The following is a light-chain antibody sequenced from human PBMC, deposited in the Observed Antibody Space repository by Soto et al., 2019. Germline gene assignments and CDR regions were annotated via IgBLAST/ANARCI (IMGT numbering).Light chain of an antibody. CDR3: ETWDSSLSIAV. V-gene: IGLV1-51*01. J-gene: IGLJ7*01. CDR1: SSNVGNKY. Sequence: QPVLTQSPSVSAAPGQSVTISCSGSSSNVGNKYVSWYQQVPGTAPKLLIYEDYKRPSGIPDRFSGSKSGTSATLGITGLQTGDEADYYCETWDSSLSIAVFGGGTQLTVL. CDR2: EDY.